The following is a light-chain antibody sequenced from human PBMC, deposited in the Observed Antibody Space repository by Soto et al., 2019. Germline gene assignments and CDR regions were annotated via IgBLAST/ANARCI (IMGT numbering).Light chain of an antibody. J-gene: IGKJ1*01. V-gene: IGKV1-5*03. CDR2: KAS. CDR3: QQYNSSRT. CDR1: QSISSW. Sequence: DIQMTQSPSTLSASVGDRVTINCRASQSISSWLAWYQRKPGKAPKLLIYKASSLESGVPSRFSGSGSGTEFTLSISSLQPDDFATYDCQQYNSSRTFGQGTKVDIK.